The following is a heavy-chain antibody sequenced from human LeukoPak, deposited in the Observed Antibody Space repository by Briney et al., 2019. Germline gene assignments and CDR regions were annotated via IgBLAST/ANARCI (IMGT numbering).Heavy chain of an antibody. D-gene: IGHD6-19*01. J-gene: IGHJ4*02. CDR3: ARVRYSSGWYDTDFDY. V-gene: IGHV4-59*01. CDR1: GGSISNYY. Sequence: SETLSLTCTVSGGSISNYYWSWIRQPPGKGLEWIGYIYYNGSTSYNPSLKSRVTISIDTSKNQFSLKLSSVTAADTAVYYCARVRYSSGWYDTDFDYWGQGTLVTVSS. CDR2: IYYNGST.